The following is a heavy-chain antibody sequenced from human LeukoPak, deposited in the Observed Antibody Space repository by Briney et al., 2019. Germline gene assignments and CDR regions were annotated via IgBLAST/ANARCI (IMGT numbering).Heavy chain of an antibody. CDR2: IKEDGSER. CDR3: ARHQMDTGYRPFDI. D-gene: IGHD5-24*01. V-gene: IGHV3-7*01. J-gene: IGHJ3*02. CDR1: GFTITTYW. Sequence: GGSLRLSCAASGFTITTYWMTWVRQAPGKGLEWVAKIKEDGSERSYVDSVKGRLTISRDNARNSLYLQMNSLRVEDTAVYFCARHQMDTGYRPFDIWGQGRMVTVSS.